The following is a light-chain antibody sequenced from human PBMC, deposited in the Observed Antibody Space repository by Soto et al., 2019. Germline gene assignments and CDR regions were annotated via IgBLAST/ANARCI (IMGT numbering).Light chain of an antibody. CDR3: QQYNGWPYT. Sequence: EIVMTQSPATLAVSPGESATLSCRASQSISNHLTWYQQKPGQPPRLLIYGASTRATGIPASFSGSGSGTEFTLTISNLQSEDLAIYYCQQYNGWPYTFGQGTKLEIK. CDR1: QSISNH. J-gene: IGKJ2*01. V-gene: IGKV3-15*01. CDR2: GAS.